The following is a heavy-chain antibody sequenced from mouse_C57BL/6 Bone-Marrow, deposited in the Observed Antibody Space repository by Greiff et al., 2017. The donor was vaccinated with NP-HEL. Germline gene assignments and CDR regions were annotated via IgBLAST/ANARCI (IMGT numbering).Heavy chain of an antibody. CDR3: ARAVDGYYLYWYFDV. CDR1: GFTFSDFY. CDR2: SRNKANDYTT. J-gene: IGHJ1*03. D-gene: IGHD2-3*01. V-gene: IGHV7-1*01. Sequence: EVKLVESGGGLVQSGRSLRLSCATSGFTFSDFYMEWVRQAPGKGLEWIAASRNKANDYTTEYSASVKGRFIVSRDTSQSILYLQMNALRAEDTAIYYCARAVDGYYLYWYFDVWGTGTTVTVSS.